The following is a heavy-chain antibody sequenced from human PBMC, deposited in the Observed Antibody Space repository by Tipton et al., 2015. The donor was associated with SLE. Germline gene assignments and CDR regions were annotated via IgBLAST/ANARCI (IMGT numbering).Heavy chain of an antibody. D-gene: IGHD2-15*01. V-gene: IGHV4-59*11. Sequence: TLSLTCTVSGGSISSHYWSWIRQPPGKGLEWIGYIYYSGSTNHSPSLRSRLTTSVDTSKNQFSLRLSSVTAADTAVYYCARGEDIVVAVDAFDIWGQGTMVTVSS. CDR3: ARGEDIVVAVDAFDI. J-gene: IGHJ3*02. CDR2: IYYSGST. CDR1: GGSISSHY.